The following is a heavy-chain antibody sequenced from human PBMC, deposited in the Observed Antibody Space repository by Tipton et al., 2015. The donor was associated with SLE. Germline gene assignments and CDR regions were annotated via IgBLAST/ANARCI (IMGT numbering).Heavy chain of an antibody. CDR2: IFHSGST. D-gene: IGHD5-24*01. J-gene: IGHJ6*03. CDR1: GDSISSGGYS. CDR3: ARAEMTTEVSVFYFYLDV. Sequence: TLSLTCTVSGDSISSGGYSWSWIRRPPGKGLEWIGYIFHSGSTYYSASLKSRATISVDTSKNQFSLRLTSVTAADTAVYYCARAEMTTEVSVFYFYLDVWGKGTTVTVSS. V-gene: IGHV4-30-2*01.